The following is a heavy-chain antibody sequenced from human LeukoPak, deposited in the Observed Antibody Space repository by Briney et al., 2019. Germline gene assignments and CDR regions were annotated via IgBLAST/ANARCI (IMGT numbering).Heavy chain of an antibody. V-gene: IGHV1-2*02. CDR3: ARASTLAAPEAVPNDY. D-gene: IGHD6-13*01. CDR1: GYSFTGYY. Sequence: ASVKVSCKASGYSFTGYYLHRVQQAPGQGLEWMGWINPNSGGTHYAENFQGRVTMTRDTSINTAYLELSSLKFDDTAVYYCARASTLAAPEAVPNDYWGQGTLVTVSS. CDR2: INPNSGGT. J-gene: IGHJ4*02.